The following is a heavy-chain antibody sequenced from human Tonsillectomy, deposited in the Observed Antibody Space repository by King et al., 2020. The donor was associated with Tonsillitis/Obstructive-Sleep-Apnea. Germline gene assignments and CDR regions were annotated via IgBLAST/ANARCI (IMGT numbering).Heavy chain of an antibody. CDR3: ARDLGQWLVDY. Sequence: VQLVESGGGVVQPGRSLRLSCAASGFTFSSYAMHWVRQAPGKGLEWVAVISYDGSNKYYADSVKGRFTISRDNSKNTLYLQMNSLRAEDTAVYYCARDLGQWLVDYWGQGTLVTVSS. CDR1: GFTFSSYA. D-gene: IGHD6-19*01. V-gene: IGHV3-30*04. CDR2: ISYDGSNK. J-gene: IGHJ4*02.